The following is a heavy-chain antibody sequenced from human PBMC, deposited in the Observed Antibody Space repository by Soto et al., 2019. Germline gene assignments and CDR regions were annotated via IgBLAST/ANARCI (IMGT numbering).Heavy chain of an antibody. J-gene: IGHJ3*02. V-gene: IGHV1-18*04. CDR1: GYTFTSYG. CDR3: ARVVGYYYDSSRDAFDI. Sequence: ASVKVSCKASGYTFTSYGISWVRQAPGQGREWMGWISAYNGNTNYAQKLQGRVTMTTDTSTSTAYMELRSLRSDDTAVYYCARVVGYYYDSSRDAFDIWGQGXMVTVSS. D-gene: IGHD3-22*01. CDR2: ISAYNGNT.